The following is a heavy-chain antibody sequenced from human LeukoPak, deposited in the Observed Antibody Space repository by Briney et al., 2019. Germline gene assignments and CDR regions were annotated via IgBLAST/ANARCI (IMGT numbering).Heavy chain of an antibody. V-gene: IGHV1-24*01. CDR3: ATNLGIAVAGGAFDL. J-gene: IGHJ3*01. Sequence: ASVKVSRKVSSYSLTELSMHWVRQAPGKGLEWMGGPDPEDGKTIYAQRLQGRVTMTEDTSTDTAYMQLRSLISEDSAVYYCATNLGIAVAGGAFDLWGQGTVVTVSS. CDR1: SYSLTELS. CDR2: PDPEDGKT. D-gene: IGHD6-19*01.